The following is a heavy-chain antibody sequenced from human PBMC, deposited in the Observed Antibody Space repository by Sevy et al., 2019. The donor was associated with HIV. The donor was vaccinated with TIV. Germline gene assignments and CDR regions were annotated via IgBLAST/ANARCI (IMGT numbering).Heavy chain of an antibody. J-gene: IGHJ3*02. Sequence: ASVKVSCKASGYTFTGYYMHWVRQAPGQGLEWMGRINPNSGGTNYAQKFQGRVTMTRDTPISTAYMELSRLRSDDTAVYYCARSFGYYDFWKDAFDIWGQGTMVTVSS. CDR2: INPNSGGT. D-gene: IGHD3-3*01. CDR1: GYTFTGYY. CDR3: ARSFGYYDFWKDAFDI. V-gene: IGHV1-2*06.